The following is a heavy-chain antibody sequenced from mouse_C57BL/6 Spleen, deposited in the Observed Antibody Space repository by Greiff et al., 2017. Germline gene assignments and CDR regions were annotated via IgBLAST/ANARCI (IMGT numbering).Heavy chain of an antibody. J-gene: IGHJ2*01. CDR1: GYSFTGYY. Sequence: EVQRVESGPELVKPGASVKISCKASGYSFTGYYMNWVKQSPEKSLEWIGEINPSTGGTTYNQKFKAKATLTVDKSSSTAYMQLKSLTSEDSAVYYCARRFDYWGQGTTLTVSS. CDR2: INPSTGGT. V-gene: IGHV1-42*01. CDR3: ARRFDY.